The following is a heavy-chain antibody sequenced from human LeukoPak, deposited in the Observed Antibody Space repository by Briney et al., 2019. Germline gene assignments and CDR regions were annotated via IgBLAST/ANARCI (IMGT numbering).Heavy chain of an antibody. V-gene: IGHV3-66*02. D-gene: IGHD5-24*01. CDR3: ARDTRDVGYGMDV. Sequence: GGSLRLSCAASGFTVSSNYMSWVRRAPGKGLEWVSVIYSGGSTYYADSVKGRFTISRDNSKNTLYLQMNSLRAEDTAVYYCARDTRDVGYGMDVWGQGTTVTVSS. CDR2: IYSGGST. J-gene: IGHJ6*02. CDR1: GFTVSSNY.